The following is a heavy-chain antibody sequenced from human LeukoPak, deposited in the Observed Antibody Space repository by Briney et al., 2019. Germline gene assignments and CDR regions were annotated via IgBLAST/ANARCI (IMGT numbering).Heavy chain of an antibody. J-gene: IGHJ5*02. CDR2: INWNGGST. CDR1: GFTFDDYG. CDR3: AKDFRAKSGSGSYGWFDP. D-gene: IGHD3-10*01. Sequence: GGSLRLSWAASGFTFDDYGMSWVRQAPGKGLEWVSGINWNGGSTGYADSVKGRFTISRDNAKNTLYLQMNSLRAEDTAVYYCAKDFRAKSGSGSYGWFDPWGQGTLVTVSS. V-gene: IGHV3-20*04.